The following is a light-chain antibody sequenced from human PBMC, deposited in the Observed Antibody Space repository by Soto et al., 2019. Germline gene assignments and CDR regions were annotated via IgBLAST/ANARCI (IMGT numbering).Light chain of an antibody. CDR1: SSDVGGYNY. Sequence: QSALTQPASVSGSPGQSITISCTGTSSDVGGYNYVSWYQQHPGKAPKLMIYDVSNRPSGVSNRFSGSKSGNTASLTISGLQAEDEADYYSSSYTSSSTPYVVFGGGTKLTAL. J-gene: IGLJ2*01. V-gene: IGLV2-14*01. CDR2: DVS. CDR3: SSYTSSSTPYVV.